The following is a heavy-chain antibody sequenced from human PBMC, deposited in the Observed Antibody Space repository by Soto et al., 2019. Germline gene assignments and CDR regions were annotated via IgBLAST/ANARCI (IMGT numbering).Heavy chain of an antibody. CDR2: IYSGGTT. J-gene: IGHJ4*02. CDR3: GGAQFYDFLDY. V-gene: IGHV3-66*01. CDR1: GFAVSSNY. D-gene: IGHD3-3*01. Sequence: GGSLRLSCAASGFAVSSNYMSWIRQAPGKGLEWISVIYSGGTTFYADSVKGRFTISRDNSKNTLYLQMNSLRAEDTAVYYCGGAQFYDFLDYWGQGSLVTVSS.